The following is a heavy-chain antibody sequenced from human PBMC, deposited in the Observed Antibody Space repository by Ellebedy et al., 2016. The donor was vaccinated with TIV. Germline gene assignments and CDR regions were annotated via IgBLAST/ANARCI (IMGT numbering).Heavy chain of an antibody. CDR1: GFTFSSYA. Sequence: GGSLRLXXAASGFTFSSYAMSWVRQAPGKGLEWVSAISGSGGSTYYADSVKGRFTISRDNSKNTLYLQMNSLRAEDTAVYYCAKDPYIVVVVAAHFDYWGQGTLVTVSS. D-gene: IGHD2-15*01. CDR3: AKDPYIVVVVAAHFDY. CDR2: ISGSGGST. V-gene: IGHV3-23*01. J-gene: IGHJ4*02.